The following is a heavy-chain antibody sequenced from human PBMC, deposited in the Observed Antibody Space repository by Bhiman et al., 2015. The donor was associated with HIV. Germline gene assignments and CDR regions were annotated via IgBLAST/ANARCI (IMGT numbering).Heavy chain of an antibody. CDR1: GFSFSTYT. CDR3: AKWGYDFWSGYYRAVDY. CDR2: TSYDGSNK. V-gene: IGHV3-30*18. D-gene: IGHD3-3*01. J-gene: IGHJ4*02. Sequence: VQLVESGGGLVKPGGSLRLSCTASGFSFSTYTMNWVRQAPGKGLEWVAVTSYDGSNKHYADSVKGRFTISTDNSKNTLYLQMNSLRDEDTAVYYCAKWGYDFWSGYYRAVDYWGQGTLVTVSS.